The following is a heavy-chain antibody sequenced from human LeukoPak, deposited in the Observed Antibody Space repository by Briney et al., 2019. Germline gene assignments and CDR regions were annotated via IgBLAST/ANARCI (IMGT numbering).Heavy chain of an antibody. CDR2: ISSSSSYI. Sequence: GGSLRLSCAASGFTFSSYSMNWVRQAPGKGLEWVSSISSSSSYIYYADSVKGRFTISRDNAKNSLYLQMNSLRAEDTAVYYCARDFGQQWLGYYYYYGMDVWGQGTTVTVSS. CDR3: ARDFGQQWLGYYYYYGMDV. D-gene: IGHD6-19*01. CDR1: GFTFSSYS. V-gene: IGHV3-21*01. J-gene: IGHJ6*02.